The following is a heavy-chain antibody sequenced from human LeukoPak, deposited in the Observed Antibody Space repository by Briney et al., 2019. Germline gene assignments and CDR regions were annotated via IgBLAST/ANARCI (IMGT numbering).Heavy chain of an antibody. CDR3: ARGRKGYYFDY. CDR1: GFTFSGYW. J-gene: IGHJ4*02. Sequence: PGGSLRLSCAASGFTFSGYWMHWVRQGPGKGLVWVSRINTDGSSTTYADSVKGRFTISRDNSKNTLYLQMNSLRAEDTAVYYCARGRKGYYFDYWGQGTLVTVSS. V-gene: IGHV3-74*01. CDR2: INTDGSST.